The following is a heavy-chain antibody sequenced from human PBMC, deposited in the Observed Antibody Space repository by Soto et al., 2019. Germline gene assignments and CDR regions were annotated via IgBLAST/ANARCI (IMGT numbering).Heavy chain of an antibody. D-gene: IGHD3-10*01. V-gene: IGHV3-74*01. CDR3: ASVSRGSSVNFDY. Sequence: EVQLLESGGGLVQPGGSLRLSCAASGFTFSSYGMHWVRQAPGKGLVWVSRINGNGSSTNYADSVKGRFTISRDNAKNMLLLKMNSMRAEDTAVYYWASVSRGSSVNFDYWGQGTLVTVSS. CDR2: INGNGSST. CDR1: GFTFSSYG. J-gene: IGHJ4*02.